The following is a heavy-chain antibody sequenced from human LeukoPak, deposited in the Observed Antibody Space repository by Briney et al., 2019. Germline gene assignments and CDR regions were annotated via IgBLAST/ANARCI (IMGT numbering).Heavy chain of an antibody. Sequence: SETLSLTCAVYGGSFSGYYWSWIRQPPGKGLEWIGEINHSGSTNYNPSLKSRVTISVDTSKNQFSLKLSSVTAADTAVYYCARAGRYSDYYYYYMDVWGKGTTVTVSS. CDR2: INHSGST. J-gene: IGHJ6*03. CDR1: GGSFSGYY. CDR3: ARAGRYSDYYYYYMDV. D-gene: IGHD1-1*01. V-gene: IGHV4-34*01.